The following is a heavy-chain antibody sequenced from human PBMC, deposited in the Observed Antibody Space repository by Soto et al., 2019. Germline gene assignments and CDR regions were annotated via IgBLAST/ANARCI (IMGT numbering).Heavy chain of an antibody. CDR3: AKDGSSSWLYYYGMAV. V-gene: IGHV3-23*01. CDR1: GFTFSSYA. Sequence: EEQLLESGGGLVQPGGSLRLSCAASGFTFSSYAMSWVRQAPGKGLEWVSAISGSGGSTYYADSVKGRFTISRHNSKNTLYLQMNRLRAEDTAVYYCAKDGSSSWLYYYGMAVWGQGTTVTVSS. CDR2: ISGSGGST. J-gene: IGHJ6*02. D-gene: IGHD6-13*01.